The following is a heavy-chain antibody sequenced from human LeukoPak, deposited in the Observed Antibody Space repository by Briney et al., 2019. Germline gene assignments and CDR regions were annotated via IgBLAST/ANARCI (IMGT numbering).Heavy chain of an antibody. CDR3: ARGGYYYDSSGYYY. V-gene: IGHV1-69*13. CDR1: GGTFSSYA. D-gene: IGHD3-22*01. J-gene: IGHJ4*02. CDR2: IIPIFGTA. Sequence: EASVKVSCKASGGTFSSYAISWVRQAPGQGLEWMGGIIPIFGTANYAQKFQGRVTITADESTSTAYMELSSLRSEDTAVYYCARGGYYYDSSGYYYWGQGTLVTVSS.